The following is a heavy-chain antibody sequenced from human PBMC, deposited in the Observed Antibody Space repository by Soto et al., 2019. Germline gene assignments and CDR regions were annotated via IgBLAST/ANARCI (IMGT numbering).Heavy chain of an antibody. J-gene: IGHJ3*02. CDR2: IYSGGST. Sequence: GGSLRLSCAASGFTVSSNYMSWVRQAPGKGLEWVSVIYSGGSTYYADSVKGRFTISRDNSKNTLYLQMNSLRAEDTAVYYCARVGPAEELGSDAFDIWGQGTMGTVSS. CDR1: GFTVSSNY. CDR3: ARVGPAEELGSDAFDI. D-gene: IGHD1-26*01. V-gene: IGHV3-66*01.